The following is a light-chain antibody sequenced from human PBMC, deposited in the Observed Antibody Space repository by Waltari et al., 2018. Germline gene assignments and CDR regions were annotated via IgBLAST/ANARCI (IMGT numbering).Light chain of an antibody. CDR2: GVS. CDR3: NSYSGSSSWV. CDR1: SRDVGFYNY. Sequence: QSALTQPTSVSGSPGQSITISCTGTSRDVGFYNYVSWYQQYPGKVPQRLIYGVSDRPSGVSSRFSGSKSGNTASLTISGLQADDEADDYCNSYSGSSSWVFGGGTKLTVL. J-gene: IGLJ3*02. V-gene: IGLV2-14*01.